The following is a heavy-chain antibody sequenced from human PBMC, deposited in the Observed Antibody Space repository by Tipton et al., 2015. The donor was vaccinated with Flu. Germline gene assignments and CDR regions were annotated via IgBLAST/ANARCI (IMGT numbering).Heavy chain of an antibody. CDR1: GSSFSSYW. J-gene: IGHJ4*02. CDR3: VRQNCGGDCYPDY. CDR2: IYPDDSDT. Sequence: QLVQSGAEVKKPGESLKISCKGSGSSFSSYWIAWVRQMPGKGLEWMGIIYPDDSDTKYSPSFQGHVTFSADKSVSTAYLQWSSQKASDTAIYFCVRQNCGGDCYPDYWGQGTLVTVSS. D-gene: IGHD2-21*01. V-gene: IGHV5-51*01.